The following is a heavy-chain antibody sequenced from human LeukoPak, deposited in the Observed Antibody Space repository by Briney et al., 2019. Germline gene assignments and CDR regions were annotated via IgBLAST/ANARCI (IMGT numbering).Heavy chain of an antibody. Sequence: KPSETLSLTCTVSGVPISSYYWIWMRQPPGRGLKGVGQTYYSGRTNYNPSLKSEVIISVDTTKNQFSLKLSSVTAADTAVYYCARSEGYYDILPGYYNDNWFDPWGQGTLVTVSS. CDR1: GVPISSYY. CDR2: TYYSGRT. J-gene: IGHJ5*02. CDR3: ARSEGYYDILPGYYNDNWFDP. V-gene: IGHV4-59*01. D-gene: IGHD3-9*01.